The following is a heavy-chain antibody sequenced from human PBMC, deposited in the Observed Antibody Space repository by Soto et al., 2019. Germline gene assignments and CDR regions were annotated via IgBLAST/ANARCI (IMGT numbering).Heavy chain of an antibody. CDR1: GFTFSGYD. D-gene: IGHD3-16*01. Sequence: PGGSLRLSCAASGFTFSGYDMHWVRQAPGKGLEWVALIWYDGTNKYYADSVKGRFTISRGSSKNTLYLQMNSSVTAADTAVYFCAREGGESSDGLYYFDSWGQGSLVTVSS. CDR2: IWYDGTNK. J-gene: IGHJ4*02. CDR3: AREGGESSDGLYYFDS. V-gene: IGHV3-33*01.